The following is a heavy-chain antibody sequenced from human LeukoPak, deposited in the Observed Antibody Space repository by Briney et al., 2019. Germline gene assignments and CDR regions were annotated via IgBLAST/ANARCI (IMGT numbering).Heavy chain of an antibody. D-gene: IGHD3-10*01. Sequence: ASVKVSCKASGYTFTSYDINWVRQATGQGLEWMGWMNPNSGNTGYAQKFQGRVTITRNTSISTAYMELSSLRSEDTAVYYCARGRVLWFGELFRRSWFDPWGQGTLVTVSS. CDR1: GYTFTSYD. CDR2: MNPNSGNT. V-gene: IGHV1-8*03. J-gene: IGHJ5*02. CDR3: ARGRVLWFGELFRRSWFDP.